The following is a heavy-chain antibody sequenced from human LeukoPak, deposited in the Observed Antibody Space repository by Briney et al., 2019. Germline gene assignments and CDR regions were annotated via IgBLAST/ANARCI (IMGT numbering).Heavy chain of an antibody. D-gene: IGHD6-13*01. V-gene: IGHV3-9*01. CDR1: GFTFDDYA. J-gene: IGHJ6*04. CDR3: ARYSSSWYTNYYGMDV. CDR2: ISWNSGSI. Sequence: PGRSLRLSCAASGFTFDDYAMHWVRQAPGKGLEWVLGISWNSGSIGYADSVKGRFTISRDNAKNSLYLQMNSLRAEDTAVYYCARYSSSWYTNYYGMDVWGKGTTVTVSS.